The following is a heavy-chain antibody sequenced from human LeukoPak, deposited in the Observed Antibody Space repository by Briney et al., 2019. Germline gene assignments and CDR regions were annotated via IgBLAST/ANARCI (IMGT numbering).Heavy chain of an antibody. CDR2: IYAGGNT. CDR1: GLSVSDNY. J-gene: IGHJ3*02. Sequence: GGSLRVSCAVSGLSVSDNYFSWVRQAPGKGLEWVSVIYAGGNTYYGDSMKGRFTLSREISKNTIYLQMNSLRAEDTAIYFCASDSNDGDAFDIWGQGAMVTVS. V-gene: IGHV3-53*01. CDR3: ASDSNDGDAFDI.